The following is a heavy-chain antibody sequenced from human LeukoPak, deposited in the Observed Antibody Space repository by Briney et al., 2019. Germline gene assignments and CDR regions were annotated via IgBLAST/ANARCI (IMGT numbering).Heavy chain of an antibody. CDR3: ARMRYSYGYGVDY. J-gene: IGHJ4*02. CDR2: IDWDDDK. V-gene: IGHV2-70*11. D-gene: IGHD5-18*01. CDR1: GDSISTYYW. Sequence: TLSLTCTVSGDSISTYYWSWIRQPPGKALEWLARIDWDDDKYYSTSLKTRLTISKDTSKNQVVLTMTNMDPVDTATYYCARMRYSYGYGVDYWGQGTLVTVSS.